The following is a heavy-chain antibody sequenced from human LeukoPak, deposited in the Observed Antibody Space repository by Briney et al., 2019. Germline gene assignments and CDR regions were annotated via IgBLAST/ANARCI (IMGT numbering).Heavy chain of an antibody. CDR2: INPSGGST. V-gene: IGHV1-46*01. Sequence: ASGKVSCKASGYTFTSYYMHWVRQAPGQGLEWMGIINPSGGSTSYAQKFQGRVTMTRDMSTSTVYMELSSLRSEDTAVYYCARDAGGAALVGWFDPWGQGTLVTVSS. J-gene: IGHJ5*02. CDR1: GYTFTSYY. CDR3: ARDAGGAALVGWFDP. D-gene: IGHD3-16*01.